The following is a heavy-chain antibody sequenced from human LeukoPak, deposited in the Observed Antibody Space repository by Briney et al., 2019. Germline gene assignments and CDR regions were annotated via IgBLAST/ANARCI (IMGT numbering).Heavy chain of an antibody. Sequence: ASVKVSCKASGYTFTGYYMHWVRQAPGQGLEWMGWINPNSGGTNYAQKFQGGVTMTRDTSISTAYMELSRLRSDDTAVYYCARAGNSGYDYAFDIWGQGTMVTVSS. CDR2: INPNSGGT. CDR1: GYTFTGYY. J-gene: IGHJ3*02. CDR3: ARAGNSGYDYAFDI. D-gene: IGHD5-12*01. V-gene: IGHV1-2*02.